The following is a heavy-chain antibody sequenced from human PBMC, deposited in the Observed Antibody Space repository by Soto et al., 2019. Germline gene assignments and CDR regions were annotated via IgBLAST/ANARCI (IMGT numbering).Heavy chain of an antibody. CDR3: AQDPSTGYADH. D-gene: IGHD3-9*01. CDR1: AFIFKDYA. Sequence: EVHLLESGGGVIQPGGSLRLSWTASAFIFKDYAMSWFRQAPGKGLEWVSTISRGGAYTQYADSVKGPFTISRDNSANSLHLHMDSMGGDDTAVYYCAQDPSTGYADHWGLGTLVTVSS. J-gene: IGHJ4*02. V-gene: IGHV3-23*01. CDR2: ISRGGAYT.